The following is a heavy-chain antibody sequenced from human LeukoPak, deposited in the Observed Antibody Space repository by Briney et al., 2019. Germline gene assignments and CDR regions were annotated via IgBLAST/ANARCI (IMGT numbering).Heavy chain of an antibody. V-gene: IGHV3-30*02. D-gene: IGHD1-26*01. CDR3: AKDLTGSYSRGFDS. J-gene: IGHJ4*02. CDR2: IRYDGTNK. CDR1: GFTFSTYG. Sequence: GGSLRLSCAASGFTFSTYGMHWVRQAPGKGLEWVAFIRYDGTNKYYADSVRGRFTFSRDNSKNTLYLQMNSLRVEDTAVYYCAKDLTGSYSRGFDSWGQGTLVTVSS.